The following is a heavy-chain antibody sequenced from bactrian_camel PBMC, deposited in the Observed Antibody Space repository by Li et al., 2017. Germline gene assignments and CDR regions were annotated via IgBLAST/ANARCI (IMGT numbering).Heavy chain of an antibody. J-gene: IGHJ6*01. D-gene: IGHD5*01. V-gene: IGHV3S54*01. Sequence: HVQLVESGGGSVQTGGPRRLSCEVSPYTDSLNRLGWFRQAPGREREGVATIYIGSGSGGGSTYYADSVKGRFTISKDNAKNLYLQMDNLQPEDSATYRCAASWGLTATTALGSIIYPDQFGYWGDGTQVTVS. CDR2: IYIGSGSGGGST. CDR1: PYTDSLNR. CDR3: AASWGLTATTALGSIIYPDQFGY.